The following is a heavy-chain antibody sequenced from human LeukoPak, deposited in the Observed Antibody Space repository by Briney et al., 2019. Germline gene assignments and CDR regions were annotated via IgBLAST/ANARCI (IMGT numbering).Heavy chain of an antibody. V-gene: IGHV1-18*01. D-gene: IGHD6-19*01. CDR1: GYTFTSYG. Sequence: ASVKVSCQASGYTFTSYGISWVRQAPGQGLEWMGWIGAYNGNTNYAQKLQGRVTMTTDTSTSTAYMELRSLRSDVTAVYYCARVVAVAGTALFDYWGQGTLVTVSS. J-gene: IGHJ4*02. CDR2: IGAYNGNT. CDR3: ARVVAVAGTALFDY.